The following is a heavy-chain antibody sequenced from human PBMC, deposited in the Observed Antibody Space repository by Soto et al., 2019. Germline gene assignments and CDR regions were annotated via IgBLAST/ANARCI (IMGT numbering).Heavy chain of an antibody. CDR1: GGSISSYY. CDR2: IYHTGNT. Sequence: QVQLQESGPGLVKPSETLSLTCTLSGGSISSYYWSWIRQSPGKGKEWIGYIYHTGNTNYNPSLKSPVSISIAPSKNQFSLKLRSVTAADTAVYYCARGPTGNSFDPWGQGTLVTVSS. D-gene: IGHD1-1*01. V-gene: IGHV4-59*01. CDR3: ARGPTGNSFDP. J-gene: IGHJ5*02.